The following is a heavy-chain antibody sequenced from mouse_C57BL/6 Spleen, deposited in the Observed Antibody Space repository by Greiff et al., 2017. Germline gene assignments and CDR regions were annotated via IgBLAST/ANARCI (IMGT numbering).Heavy chain of an antibody. J-gene: IGHJ1*03. CDR1: GFNIKDYY. CDR3: APDYCGPREYFDV. Sequence: EVQLQQSGAELVKPGASVKLSCTASGFNIKDYYMHWVKQRTEQGLEWIGRIDPEDGETKYAPQFQGKATITADTSSNTAYLQLSSLTSEDTAVYYFAPDYCGPREYFDVWGTGTTVTVSA. V-gene: IGHV14-2*01. CDR2: IDPEDGET. D-gene: IGHD1-1*01.